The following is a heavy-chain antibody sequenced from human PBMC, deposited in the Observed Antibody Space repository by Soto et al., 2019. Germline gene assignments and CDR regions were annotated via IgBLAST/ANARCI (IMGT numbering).Heavy chain of an antibody. CDR1: GGSVSSGSYY. CDR2: IYYSGST. V-gene: IGHV4-61*01. J-gene: IGHJ6*02. D-gene: IGHD6-13*01. CDR3: ARDSYSSSWTQNNYYYYGMDV. Sequence: NPSETLSLTCTVSGGSVSSGSYYWSWIRQPPGKGLEWIGYIYYSGSTNYNPSLKSRVTISVDTSKNQFSLKLSSVTAADTAVYYCARDSYSSSWTQNNYYYYGMDVWGQGTTVTVSS.